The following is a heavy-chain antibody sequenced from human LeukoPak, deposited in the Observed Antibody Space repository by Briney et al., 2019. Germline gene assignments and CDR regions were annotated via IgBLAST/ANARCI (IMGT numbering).Heavy chain of an antibody. V-gene: IGHV5-51*01. CDR3: ARRLVTSIAVADTPYAFDY. CDR2: IYPGDSDT. CDR1: GYSFTSYW. Sequence: GESLKISCKGSGYSFTSYWIGWVRQMPGKGLEWMGIIYPGDSDTRYSPSFQGQVTISADKSISTAYLQWSSLKASDTAMYYCARRLVTSIAVADTPYAFDYWGQGTLVTVSS. D-gene: IGHD6-19*01. J-gene: IGHJ4*02.